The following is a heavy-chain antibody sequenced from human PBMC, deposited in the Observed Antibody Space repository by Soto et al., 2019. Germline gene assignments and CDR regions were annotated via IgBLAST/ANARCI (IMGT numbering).Heavy chain of an antibody. D-gene: IGHD6-13*01. CDR1: GYSFTRYW. CDR3: ARSSAGRYYYYGMDV. V-gene: IGHV5-51*01. CDR2: IYPGDSDT. J-gene: IGHJ6*02. Sequence: ESLKISCKGSGYSFTRYWIGWVRQMPGKGLEWMGIIYPGDSDTRYSPSFQGQVTISADKSISTAYLQWSSLKASDTAMYYCARSSAGRYYYYGMDVWGQGTTVTVSS.